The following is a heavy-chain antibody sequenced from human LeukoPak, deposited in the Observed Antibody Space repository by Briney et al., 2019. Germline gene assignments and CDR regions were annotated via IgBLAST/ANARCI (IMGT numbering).Heavy chain of an antibody. CDR1: DYSISSAYY. Sequence: SETLSLTCAVSDYSISSAYYWGWIRQPPGKGREWSGSIYHSGNTDYNPSLKSRVTISVDTSKNQFSLKLRSVTAADTAVYYCARDQAYCGGDCYFDFWGQGTLVTVSS. CDR2: IYHSGNT. D-gene: IGHD2-21*02. V-gene: IGHV4-38-2*02. CDR3: ARDQAYCGGDCYFDF. J-gene: IGHJ4*02.